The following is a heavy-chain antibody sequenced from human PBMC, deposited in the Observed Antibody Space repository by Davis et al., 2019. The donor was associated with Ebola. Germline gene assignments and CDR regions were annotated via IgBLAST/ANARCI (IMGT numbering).Heavy chain of an antibody. CDR1: GFTFSSYA. J-gene: IGHJ4*02. V-gene: IGHV3-33*01. D-gene: IGHD2-15*01. CDR2: IWYDGSNK. Sequence: GESLKISCAASGFTFSSYAMHWVRQAPGKGLEWVAVIWYDGSNKYYADSVKGRFTISRDNAKNSLYLQMNSLRAEDTAVYYCARGGLGYCSGGSCYLPMIWGQGTLVTVSS. CDR3: ARGGLGYCSGGSCYLPMI.